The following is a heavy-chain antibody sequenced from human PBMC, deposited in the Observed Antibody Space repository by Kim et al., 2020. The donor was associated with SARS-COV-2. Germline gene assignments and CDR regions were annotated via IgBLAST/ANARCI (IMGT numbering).Heavy chain of an antibody. CDR2: ISYDGSNK. D-gene: IGHD5-18*01. CDR1: GFTFSSYG. V-gene: IGHV3-30*18. J-gene: IGHJ4*02. CDR3: VKGEYSYGLYYFDY. Sequence: GGSLRLSCAASGFTFSSYGMHWVRQAPGKGLEWVAVISYDGSNKYYADSVKGRFTISRDNSKNTLYLQMNSLRAEDTAVYYCVKGEYSYGLYYFDYWGQGTLVTVSS.